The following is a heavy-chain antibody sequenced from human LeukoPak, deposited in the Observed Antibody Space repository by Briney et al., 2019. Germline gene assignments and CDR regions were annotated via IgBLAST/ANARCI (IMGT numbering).Heavy chain of an antibody. Sequence: GGSLRLSCAASGFTFSSYSMNWVRQAPGKGLEWVSSISSSSSYIYYADSVKGRFTISRDNSKNTLYLQMNSLRAEDTAVYYCARDHFRQQLVQNYYYGMDVWGQGTTVTVSS. V-gene: IGHV3-21*01. CDR2: ISSSSSYI. J-gene: IGHJ6*02. D-gene: IGHD6-13*01. CDR1: GFTFSSYS. CDR3: ARDHFRQQLVQNYYYGMDV.